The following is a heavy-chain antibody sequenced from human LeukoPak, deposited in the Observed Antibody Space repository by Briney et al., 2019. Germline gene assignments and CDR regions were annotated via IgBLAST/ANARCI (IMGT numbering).Heavy chain of an antibody. Sequence: SETLSLTCTVSGVSISSDKYYWSWIRQRPGKGLEWIGYMYYSGSTSYNPSLESRVSISLGTPKNQFSLKLTSVTAADTAVYYCATPYCGTISCLDVFDIWGQGTMVTVSS. CDR3: ATPYCGTISCLDVFDI. CDR2: MYYSGST. D-gene: IGHD2-21*01. V-gene: IGHV4-31*03. CDR1: GVSISSDKYY. J-gene: IGHJ3*02.